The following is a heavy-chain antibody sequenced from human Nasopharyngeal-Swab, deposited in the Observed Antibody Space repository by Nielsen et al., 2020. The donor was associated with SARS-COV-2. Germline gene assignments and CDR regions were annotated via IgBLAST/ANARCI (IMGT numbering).Heavy chain of an antibody. D-gene: IGHD6-19*01. Sequence: GGSLRLSCAASGFNFNNYWMSWVRQAPGKGLEWVANIKQDGSERHYLESVRGRFTISRDNAKNSVFLQMNNLRAKDTAVYYCTKDHVRGWQLDSWGQGTLVTVSS. CDR2: IKQDGSER. J-gene: IGHJ4*02. V-gene: IGHV3-7*03. CDR3: TKDHVRGWQLDS. CDR1: GFNFNNYW.